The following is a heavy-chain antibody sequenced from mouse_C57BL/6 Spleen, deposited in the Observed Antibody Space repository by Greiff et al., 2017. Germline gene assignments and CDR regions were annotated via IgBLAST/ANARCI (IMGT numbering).Heavy chain of an antibody. Sequence: QVHVKQSGAELVRPGTSVKVSCKASGYAFTNYLIEWVKQRPGQGLEWIGVINPGSGGTNYNEKFKGKATLTADKSSSTAYMQLSSLTSEDSAVYFCARGDYDYDGSWFAYWGQGTLVTVSA. CDR2: INPGSGGT. CDR3: ARGDYDYDGSWFAY. D-gene: IGHD2-4*01. J-gene: IGHJ3*01. V-gene: IGHV1-54*01. CDR1: GYAFTNYL.